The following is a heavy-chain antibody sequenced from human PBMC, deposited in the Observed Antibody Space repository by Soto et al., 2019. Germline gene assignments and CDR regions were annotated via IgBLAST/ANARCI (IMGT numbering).Heavy chain of an antibody. CDR3: ARPEGEYSGYKWFDP. D-gene: IGHD5-12*01. J-gene: IGHJ5*02. CDR1: GGSISSSSYY. V-gene: IGHV4-39*01. Sequence: SGTLSLTCTISGGSISSSSYYWCWIRQPPGKGLEWIGSIYYSGSTYYNPSLKSRVTISVDTSKNQFSLKLSSVTAADTAVYYCARPEGEYSGYKWFDPWGQGTLVTVSS. CDR2: IYYSGST.